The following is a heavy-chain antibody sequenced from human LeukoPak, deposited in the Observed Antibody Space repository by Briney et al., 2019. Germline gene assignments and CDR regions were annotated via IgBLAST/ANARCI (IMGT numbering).Heavy chain of an antibody. J-gene: IGHJ4*02. D-gene: IGHD5-24*01. V-gene: IGHV3-7*01. CDR1: EFTFSAHW. CDR2: IKEDGSMK. CDR3: ARDERGGYYVY. Sequence: GALRLSCAASEFTFSAHWMSLVRQAPGRGLEWVANIKEDGSMKQYVDSVRGRFTISRDNAKSSLYLQMSSLKAEDSAVYYCARDERGGYYVYWGQGTLVTVSS.